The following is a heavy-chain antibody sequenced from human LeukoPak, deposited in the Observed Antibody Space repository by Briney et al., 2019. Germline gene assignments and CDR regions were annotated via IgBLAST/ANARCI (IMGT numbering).Heavy chain of an antibody. CDR3: GKERYRGYGGDAFDI. CDR2: ISYDGSNK. Sequence: GRSLRLSCAASKFTFSSYGMHWVRQAPGKGLEWVAVISYDGSNKYYADSVKGRFTISRDNSKNTLYLQMNSLRAEDAAVYYCGKERYRGYGGDAFDIWGQGTMLTVSS. D-gene: IGHD5-12*01. CDR1: KFTFSSYG. J-gene: IGHJ3*02. V-gene: IGHV3-30*18.